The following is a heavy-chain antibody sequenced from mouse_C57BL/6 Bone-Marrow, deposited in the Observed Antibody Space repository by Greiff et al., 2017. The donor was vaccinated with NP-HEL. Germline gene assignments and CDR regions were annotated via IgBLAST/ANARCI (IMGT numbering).Heavy chain of an antibody. CDR3: ARRDYYGG. Sequence: EVKLVGSGGGLVQPGGSLKLSCAASGFTFSDYYMYWVRQTPEKRLEWVAYISNGGGSTYYPDTVKGRFTISRDNAKNTLYLQMSRLKSEDTAMYYCARRDYYGGWGTGTTVTVSS. CDR2: ISNGGGST. V-gene: IGHV5-12*01. J-gene: IGHJ1*03. CDR1: GFTFSDYY.